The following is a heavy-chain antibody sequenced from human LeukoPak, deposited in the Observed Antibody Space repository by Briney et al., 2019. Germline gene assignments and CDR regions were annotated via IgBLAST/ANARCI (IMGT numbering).Heavy chain of an antibody. CDR2: INWNGGST. V-gene: IGHV3-20*04. CDR3: ARSIGGAPGVDYFDY. Sequence: AGGSLRLSCAASGFTFDDYGMSWVRQAPGKGLEWVSGINWNGGSTGYADSVKGRFTISRDNAKNSLYLQMNSLRAEDTAVYYCARSIGGAPGVDYFDYWGQGTLVTVSS. CDR1: GFTFDDYG. D-gene: IGHD3-16*01. J-gene: IGHJ4*02.